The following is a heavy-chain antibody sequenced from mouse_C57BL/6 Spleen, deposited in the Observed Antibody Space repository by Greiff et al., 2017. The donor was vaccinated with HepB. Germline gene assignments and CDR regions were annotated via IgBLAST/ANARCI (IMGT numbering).Heavy chain of an antibody. CDR1: GYTFTSYW. V-gene: IGHV1-55*01. J-gene: IGHJ4*01. D-gene: IGHD1-1*01. Sequence: VQLQQPGTELVKPGASVKLSCKASGYTFTSYWMHWVKQRPGQGLEWIGDIYPGSGSTNYNEKFKSKATLTVDTSSSTAYMQLSSLTSEDSAVYYCAYYYGSSWSYYAMDYWGQGTLVTVSS. CDR2: IYPGSGST. CDR3: AYYYGSSWSYYAMDY.